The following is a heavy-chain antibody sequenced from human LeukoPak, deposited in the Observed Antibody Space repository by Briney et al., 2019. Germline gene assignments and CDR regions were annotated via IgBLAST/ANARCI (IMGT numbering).Heavy chain of an antibody. V-gene: IGHV3-48*04. CDR3: ARGAYYYDSSGYGDY. CDR1: GFTVSSNF. Sequence: PGGSLRLSCAASGFTVSSNFMSWVRQAPGKGLEWVSYISSSSSTIYYADSVKGRFTISRDNAKNSLYLQMNSLRAEDTAVYYCARGAYYYDSSGYGDYWGQGTLVTVSS. CDR2: ISSSSSTI. D-gene: IGHD3-22*01. J-gene: IGHJ4*02.